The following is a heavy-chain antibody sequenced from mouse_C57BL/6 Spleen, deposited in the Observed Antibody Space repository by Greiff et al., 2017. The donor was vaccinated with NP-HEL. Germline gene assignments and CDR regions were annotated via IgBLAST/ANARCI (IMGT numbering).Heavy chain of an antibody. CDR2: ISSGGSYT. CDR3: ARHWLYYGSSYEDYAMDY. V-gene: IGHV5-6*02. Sequence: EVMLVESGGDLVKPGGSLKLSCAASGFTFSSYGMSWVRQTPDKRLEWVATISSGGSYTYYPDSVKGRFTISRDNAKNTLYLQMSSLKSEDTAMYYCARHWLYYGSSYEDYAMDYWGQGTSVTVSS. D-gene: IGHD1-1*01. J-gene: IGHJ4*01. CDR1: GFTFSSYG.